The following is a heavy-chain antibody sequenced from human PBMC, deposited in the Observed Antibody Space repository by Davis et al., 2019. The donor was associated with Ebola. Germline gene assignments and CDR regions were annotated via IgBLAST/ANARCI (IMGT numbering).Heavy chain of an antibody. CDR2: ISGSGGST. D-gene: IGHD6-13*01. Sequence: AISGSGGSTYYADSVKGRFTISRDNSKNTLYLQMNSLRAEDTAVYYCAKDDSGAARDPWGQGTLVTVSS. J-gene: IGHJ5*02. CDR3: AKDDSGAARDP. V-gene: IGHV3-23*01.